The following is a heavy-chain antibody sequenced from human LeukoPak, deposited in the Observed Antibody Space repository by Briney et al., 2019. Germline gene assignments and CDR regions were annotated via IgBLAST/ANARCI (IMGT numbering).Heavy chain of an antibody. CDR3: ARAVDVADY. CDR1: GLTFGHHF. D-gene: IGHD3-16*01. V-gene: IGHV3-7*01. CDR2: INPDGSIK. J-gene: IGHJ4*02. Sequence: PGGSLRLSCVASGLTFGHHFMSWVRQAPGGGLEWVANINPDGSIKFHADSVKVRFSISRDNARNSVYLQMNSLRGEDTAVYYCARAVDVADYWGQGTLVAVSS.